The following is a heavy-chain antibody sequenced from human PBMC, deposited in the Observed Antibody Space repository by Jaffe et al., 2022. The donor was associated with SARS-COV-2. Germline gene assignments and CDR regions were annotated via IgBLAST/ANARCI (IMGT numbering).Heavy chain of an antibody. J-gene: IGHJ4*02. V-gene: IGHV4-61*03. D-gene: IGHD2-21*02. CDR3: ASYKEGIGGDGY. CDR2: IQSSGIT. CDR1: GDFVSSGHYH. Sequence: QMQLQESGPGLVKPSETLSLTCSVSGDFVSSGHYHWSWIRQAPGEGLEWIGYIQSSGITKTSPSLQSRVTMSIDTSKNHFSLRLTSLTAADTAVYYCASYKEGIGGDGYWGQGTLVTVSS.